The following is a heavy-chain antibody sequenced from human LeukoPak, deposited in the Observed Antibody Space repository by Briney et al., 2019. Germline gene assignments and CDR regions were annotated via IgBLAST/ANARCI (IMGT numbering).Heavy chain of an antibody. D-gene: IGHD3-22*01. CDR2: INPNSGGT. CDR3: ARYYYDSSGYLFDY. V-gene: IGHV1-2*02. J-gene: IGHJ4*02. Sequence: ASVEVSCKASGYTFTGYYMHWVRQAPGQGLEWMGWINPNSGGTNYAQKFQGRVTMTRDTSISTAYMELSRLRSDDTAVYYCARYYYDSSGYLFDYWGQGTLVTVSS. CDR1: GYTFTGYY.